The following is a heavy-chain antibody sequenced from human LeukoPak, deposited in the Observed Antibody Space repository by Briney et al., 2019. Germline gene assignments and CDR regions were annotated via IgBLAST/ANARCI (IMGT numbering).Heavy chain of an antibody. CDR2: ISGSGGST. J-gene: IGHJ4*02. D-gene: IGHD3-3*01. V-gene: IGHV3-23*01. Sequence: GGSLRLSCAASGFTFSSYAMSLVRQAPGKGLEWVSAISGSGGSTYYADSVKGRFTISRDNSKNTLYLQMNSLRAEDTAVYYCAKVSIFGVVTYYFDYWGQGTLVTVSS. CDR1: GFTFSSYA. CDR3: AKVSIFGVVTYYFDY.